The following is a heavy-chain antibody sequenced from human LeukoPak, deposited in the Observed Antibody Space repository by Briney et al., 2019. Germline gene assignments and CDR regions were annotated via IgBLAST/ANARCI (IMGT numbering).Heavy chain of an antibody. V-gene: IGHV4-39*01. D-gene: IGHD2-21*02. Sequence: SETLSLTCTDSGGSICSSSYYCGWIRQPPGKGLEWIGSIYYSGSTYYNPSLKSQATISVDTSKNQFYMKLSSVTAADTAVYYCARHSYGGDCYSSWSYVGVDYWGQGTLVTVSS. CDR2: IYYSGST. CDR3: ARHSYGGDCYSSWSYVGVDY. J-gene: IGHJ4*02. CDR1: GGSICSSSYY.